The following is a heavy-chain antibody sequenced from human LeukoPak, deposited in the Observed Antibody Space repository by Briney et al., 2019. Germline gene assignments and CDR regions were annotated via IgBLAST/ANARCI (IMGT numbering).Heavy chain of an antibody. CDR3: ASLRYYDSSIDY. D-gene: IGHD3-22*01. Sequence: SETLSLTCTVSGGSISSYYWSWIRQPPGKGLEWIGYIYTSGSTNYNPSLKSRVTISVDTSKNQFSLKLNSVTAADTAVYYCASLRYYDSSIDYWGQGTLVTVSS. CDR1: GGSISSYY. CDR2: IYTSGST. V-gene: IGHV4-4*09. J-gene: IGHJ4*02.